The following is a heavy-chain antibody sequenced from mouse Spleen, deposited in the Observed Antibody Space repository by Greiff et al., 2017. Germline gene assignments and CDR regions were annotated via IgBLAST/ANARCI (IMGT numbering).Heavy chain of an antibody. CDR3: ARREENWDDYWYFDV. Sequence: QVQLQQPGAELVKPGASVKLSCKASGYTFTSYWMQWVKQRPGQGLEWIGDIYPGSGSTNYNEKFKSKATLTVDTSSSTAYMQLSSLTSEDSAVYYCARREENWDDYWYFDVWGAGTTVTVSS. CDR2: IYPGSGST. D-gene: IGHD4-1*01. V-gene: IGHV1-55*01. J-gene: IGHJ1*01. CDR1: GYTFTSYW.